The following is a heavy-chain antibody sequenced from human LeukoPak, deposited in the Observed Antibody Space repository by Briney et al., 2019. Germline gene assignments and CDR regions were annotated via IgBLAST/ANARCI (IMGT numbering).Heavy chain of an antibody. Sequence: GGSLRLSCAASGFTFSSYEMNWVRQAPGKGLEGVSYISSSGSTIYYADSVKGRFTISRDNAKNSLYLQMNSLRAEDTAVYYCAELGITMIGGVWGKGATVTISS. J-gene: IGHJ6*04. CDR1: GFTFSSYE. CDR3: AELGITMIGGV. D-gene: IGHD3-10*02. V-gene: IGHV3-48*03. CDR2: ISSSGSTI.